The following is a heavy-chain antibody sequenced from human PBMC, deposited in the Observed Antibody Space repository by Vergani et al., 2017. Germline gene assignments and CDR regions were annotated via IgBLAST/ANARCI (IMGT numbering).Heavy chain of an antibody. V-gene: IGHV4-59*01. CDR2: IYSSGST. J-gene: IGHJ5*02. CDR1: GGSISTYY. Sequence: QVQLQESGPGLLKPSEILSLICTVSGGSISTYYWSWIRQPPGKGREWVGYIYSSGSTNYNPSLKSRVRISVDTSKNQFSLKLSAVTAADTALYYCARDANGWNWFDPWGQGTLVTGSS. D-gene: IGHD2-15*01. CDR3: ARDANGWNWFDP.